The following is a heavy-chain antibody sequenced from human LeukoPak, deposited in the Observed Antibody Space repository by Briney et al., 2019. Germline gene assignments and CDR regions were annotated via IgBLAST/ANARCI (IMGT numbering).Heavy chain of an antibody. CDR1: GGTFSSYA. CDR3: AXXLGVLRVPPTLAFDY. CDR2: IIPILGIA. Sequence: SVKVSCKASGGTFSSYAISWVRQAPGQGLEWMGRIIPILGIANYAQKFQGRVTITADKSTSTAYMELSSLRSEDTAVYYCAXXLGVLRVPPTLAFDYWGQGTLVTVSS. J-gene: IGHJ4*02. V-gene: IGHV1-69*04. D-gene: IGHD3-10*01.